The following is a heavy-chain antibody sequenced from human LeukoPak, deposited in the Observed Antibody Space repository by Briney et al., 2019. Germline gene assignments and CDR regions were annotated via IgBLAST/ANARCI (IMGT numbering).Heavy chain of an antibody. Sequence: SVKVSCKASGYTFTSYAMNWVRQAPGQGLEWGGCINTNTGNPTYAQGFTGRFVFSLYTSRSTAYLQISSLKAEDTAVYYCARQSHDSGGYYIYYFDYWGQGTLVTVSS. CDR2: INTNTGNP. V-gene: IGHV7-4-1*02. J-gene: IGHJ4*02. CDR1: GYTFTSYA. D-gene: IGHD3-22*01. CDR3: ARQSHDSGGYYIYYFDY.